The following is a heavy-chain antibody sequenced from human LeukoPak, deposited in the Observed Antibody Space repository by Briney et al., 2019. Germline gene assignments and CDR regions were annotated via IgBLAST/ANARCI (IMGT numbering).Heavy chain of an antibody. D-gene: IGHD6-13*01. CDR3: ARHGSWSFDY. J-gene: IGHJ4*02. Sequence: GGSLRLSCAASGFTFSSHAMSWVRQAPGKGLEWVSAITSGSGSNVYYTDSLKGRFTISRDNSKNTLHLQMNSLRAEDTAVYYCARHGSWSFDYWGQGTLVTVSA. V-gene: IGHV3-23*01. CDR1: GFTFSSHA. CDR2: ITSGSGSNV.